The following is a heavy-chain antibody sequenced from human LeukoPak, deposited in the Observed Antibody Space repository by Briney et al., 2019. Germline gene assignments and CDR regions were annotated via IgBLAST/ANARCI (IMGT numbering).Heavy chain of an antibody. Sequence: SQTLSLTCTVSGGSISSGGYYWSWIRQHPGKGLEWIGYIYYSGSTYYNPSLKSRVIISVDTSKDQFSLKLSSVTAADTAVYYCARYEVTTTYYFDYWGQGTLVTVSA. J-gene: IGHJ4*02. CDR3: ARYEVTTTYYFDY. D-gene: IGHD4-17*01. CDR1: GGSISSGGYY. V-gene: IGHV4-31*03. CDR2: IYYSGST.